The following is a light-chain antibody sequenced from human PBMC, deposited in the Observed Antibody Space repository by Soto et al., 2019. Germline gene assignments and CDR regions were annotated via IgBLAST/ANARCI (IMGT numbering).Light chain of an antibody. J-gene: IGLJ1*01. V-gene: IGLV2-14*01. Sequence: QSALTQPASVSGSPGQSITISCTGTSSDVGGYNYVSWYQQHPGKAPKLLIYEVSNRPSGLSNRFSGSKSDNTASLTISGLQAEDEADYYCISYTSDDVRYVFGTGTKLTVL. CDR2: EVS. CDR1: SSDVGGYNY. CDR3: ISYTSDDVRYV.